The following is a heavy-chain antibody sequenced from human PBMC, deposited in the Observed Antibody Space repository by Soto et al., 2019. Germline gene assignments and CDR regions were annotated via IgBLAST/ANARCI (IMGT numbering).Heavy chain of an antibody. V-gene: IGHV3-23*01. CDR2: VSGSGGST. D-gene: IGHD6-13*01. Sequence: EAQLLESGGGLVQPGGSLRLSCAASGFTFSSYAMRWVRQAPGKGLEWVSAVSGSGGSTYYADSVKGRFTISRDNSKNTLYLQMNSMRAEDTDVYYCARRGPGTYFDYWGQGTLVTVSS. CDR3: ARRGPGTYFDY. CDR1: GFTFSSYA. J-gene: IGHJ4*02.